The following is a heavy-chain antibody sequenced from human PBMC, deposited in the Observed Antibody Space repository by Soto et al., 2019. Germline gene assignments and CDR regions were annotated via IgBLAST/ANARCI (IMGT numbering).Heavy chain of an antibody. CDR3: TRSIGSGGVIGGFDY. J-gene: IGHJ4*02. Sequence: QVQLVQSETEVTKPGSAVKVSCTASGGTFNTYAMNWVRQAPGQGLEWMGGIIPMFDTPRYAQKFQGRVTITVDESTTTAYMDLSSLRSDDTAVYYCTRSIGSGGVIGGFDYWGQGTLVTVSS. CDR2: IIPMFDTP. D-gene: IGHD3-16*02. V-gene: IGHV1-69*01. CDR1: GGTFNTYA.